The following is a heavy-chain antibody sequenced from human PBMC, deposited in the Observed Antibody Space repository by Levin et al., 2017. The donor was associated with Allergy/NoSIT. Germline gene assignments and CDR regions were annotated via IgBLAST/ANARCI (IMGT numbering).Heavy chain of an antibody. J-gene: IGHJ6*03. Sequence: RVESLKISCQGSGYSFTSYWIGWVRQMPGKGLEWMGIIYPGDSDTRYSPSFQGQVTISADKSISTAYLQWSSLKASDTAIYYCARRGTRDYYYYMDVWGKGTTVTVSS. CDR2: IYPGDSDT. D-gene: IGHD1-1*01. V-gene: IGHV5-51*01. CDR1: GYSFTSYW. CDR3: ARRGTRDYYYYMDV.